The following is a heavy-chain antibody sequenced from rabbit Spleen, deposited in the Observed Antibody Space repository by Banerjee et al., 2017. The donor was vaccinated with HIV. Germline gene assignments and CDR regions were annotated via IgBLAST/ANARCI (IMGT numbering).Heavy chain of an antibody. V-gene: IGHV1S45*01. Sequence: QEQLEESGGDLVKPGASLTLTCTASGFDLSSNYRICWVRQAPGKGLEWIASIASDNTWYASWAKGRFTISKTSSTTVTLQMTSLTAADTATYFCARGYAGYGWTTRLDIWGPGTLVTVS. J-gene: IGHJ3*01. CDR3: ARGYAGYGWTTRLDI. CDR1: GFDLSSNYR. D-gene: IGHD7-1*01. CDR2: IASDNT.